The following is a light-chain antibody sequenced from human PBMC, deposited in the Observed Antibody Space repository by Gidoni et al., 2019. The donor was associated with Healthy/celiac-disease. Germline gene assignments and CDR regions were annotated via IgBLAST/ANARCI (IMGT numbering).Light chain of an antibody. J-gene: IGKJ4*01. CDR3: QQRSNWPLT. Sequence: EIVLTQSPATLSLSPGESATLSCSASQSVSSYLAWYQQKTGQAPRLLIYDASNRATVIPARFSGSGSGTDFTLTISSLEPEDFAVYYCQQRSNWPLTFGGGTKVEIK. CDR1: QSVSSY. CDR2: DAS. V-gene: IGKV3-11*01.